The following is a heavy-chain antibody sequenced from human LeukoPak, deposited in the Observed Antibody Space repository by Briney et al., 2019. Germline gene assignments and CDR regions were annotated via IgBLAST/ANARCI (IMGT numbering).Heavy chain of an antibody. CDR2: IYYSGST. Sequence: PAETLSLTCTVSGGSISSSSYYWGWIRQPPGKGLEWIGSIYYSGSTYYNPSLKSRVTISVDTSKNQFSLKLSSVTAADTAVYYCAREVIGELANWFDPWGQGTLVTVSS. CDR3: AREVIGELANWFDP. CDR1: GGSISSSSYY. D-gene: IGHD3-10*01. V-gene: IGHV4-39*02. J-gene: IGHJ5*02.